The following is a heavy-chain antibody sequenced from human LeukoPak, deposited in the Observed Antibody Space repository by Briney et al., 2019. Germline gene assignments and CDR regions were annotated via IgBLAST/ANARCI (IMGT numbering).Heavy chain of an antibody. CDR3: ARRASSVVDY. D-gene: IGHD6-25*01. V-gene: IGHV4-34*01. J-gene: IGHJ4*02. CDR2: INHSGST. CDR1: GGSFSGYY. Sequence: PSETLSLTCAVYGGSFSGYYWSWIRQPPGKGLEWIGEINHSGSTNYNPSLKSRVTISVDTSKNQFPLKLSSVTAADTAVYYCARRASSVVDYWGQGTLVTVSS.